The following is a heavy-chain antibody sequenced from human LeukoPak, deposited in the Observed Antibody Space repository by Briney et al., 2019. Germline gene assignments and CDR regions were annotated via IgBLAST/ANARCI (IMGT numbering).Heavy chain of an antibody. V-gene: IGHV1-69*13. CDR2: IIPIFGTA. CDR1: GGTFSSYA. D-gene: IGHD3-3*01. Sequence: SVTVSCKASGGTFSSYAISWARQAPGQGLEWMGGIIPIFGTANYAQKFQGRVTITADESTSTAYMELSSLRSEDTAVYYCAREGDDFWSGTRFDYWGQGTLVTVSS. CDR3: AREGDDFWSGTRFDY. J-gene: IGHJ4*02.